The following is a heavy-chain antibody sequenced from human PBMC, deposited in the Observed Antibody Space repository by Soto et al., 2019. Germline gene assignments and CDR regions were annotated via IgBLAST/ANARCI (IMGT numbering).Heavy chain of an antibody. V-gene: IGHV1-46*01. D-gene: IGHD1-26*01. Sequence: ASVKVSCKASGYTFTSYYMHWVRQAPGQGLEWMGIINPSGGSTSYAQKFQGRVTMTRDTSTSTVYMELSSLRSEDTAVYYCARTGTGGSYYTYFDYWGQGTRVTVSS. J-gene: IGHJ4*02. CDR1: GYTFTSYY. CDR2: INPSGGST. CDR3: ARTGTGGSYYTYFDY.